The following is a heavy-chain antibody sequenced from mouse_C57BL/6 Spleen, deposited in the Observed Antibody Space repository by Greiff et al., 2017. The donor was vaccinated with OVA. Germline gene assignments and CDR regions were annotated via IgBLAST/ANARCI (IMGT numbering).Heavy chain of an antibody. CDR3: ARTGMGLRSWFAD. Sequence: VQLQQPGAELVMPGASVKLSCKASGYTFTSYWMHWVKQRPGQGLEWIGEIDPSDSYTNYNQKFKGKSTLTVDKSSSTAYMQLSSLTSEDSAVYYCARTGMGLRSWFADWGQGTLVTVSA. CDR2: IDPSDSYT. D-gene: IGHD2-4*01. J-gene: IGHJ3*01. V-gene: IGHV1-69*01. CDR1: GYTFTSYW.